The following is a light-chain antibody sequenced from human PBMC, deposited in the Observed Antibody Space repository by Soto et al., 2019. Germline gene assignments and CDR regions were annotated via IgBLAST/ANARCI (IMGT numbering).Light chain of an antibody. J-gene: IGLJ1*01. CDR1: SSDVGGYNS. V-gene: IGLV2-14*01. CDR3: SSYTSSSTLYV. CDR2: DVS. Sequence: QSSLTQPASVSGSPGQSITISCTGTSSDVGGYNSVSWYQQHPGKAPQLMIYDVSNRPSGVSNRFSGSKSGNTASLTISGLQAEDEADYYCSSYTSSSTLYVFGTGTKVTVL.